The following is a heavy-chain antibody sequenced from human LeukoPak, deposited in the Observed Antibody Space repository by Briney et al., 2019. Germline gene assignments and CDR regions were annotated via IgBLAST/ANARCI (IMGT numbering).Heavy chain of an antibody. D-gene: IGHD2-8*01. Sequence: GASVKVSCKASGGTFSSYAISWVRQAPGQGLEWMGGIIPIFGTANYAQKFQGRVTITADKSTSTAYMELSSLRSEDTAVYYCARVVDCTNGVCHYYFDYWGQGTLVTVSS. CDR3: ARVVDCTNGVCHYYFDY. CDR2: IIPIFGTA. J-gene: IGHJ4*02. V-gene: IGHV1-69*06. CDR1: GGTFSSYA.